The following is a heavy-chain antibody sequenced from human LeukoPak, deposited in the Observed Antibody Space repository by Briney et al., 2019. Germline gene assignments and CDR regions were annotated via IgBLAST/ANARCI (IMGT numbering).Heavy chain of an antibody. J-gene: IGHJ4*02. CDR2: ISSNGGST. Sequence: PGGSLRLSCAASGFTFSSYAMSWVRQAPGKGLEYVSAISSNGGSTYYADSVKGRFTISRDNSKNTLYLQMSSLRAEDTAVYYCVKVRDFWSGYSGWGQGTLVTVSS. CDR1: GFTFSSYA. D-gene: IGHD3-3*01. CDR3: VKVRDFWSGYSG. V-gene: IGHV3-64D*06.